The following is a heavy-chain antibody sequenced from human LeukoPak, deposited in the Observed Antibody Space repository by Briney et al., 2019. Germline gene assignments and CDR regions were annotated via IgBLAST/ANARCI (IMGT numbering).Heavy chain of an antibody. CDR2: LNWNGGST. Sequence: PGGSLRLSCAASGFTFDDYDMSWVRHAPGKGLEWVSGLNWNGGSTGYADSVKGRFTISRDNARNSLYLQMNSLRAEDTALYYCARIAMAGIGDGFDIWGQGTVVTVSS. CDR3: ARIAMAGIGDGFDI. CDR1: GFTFDDYD. V-gene: IGHV3-20*04. D-gene: IGHD6-19*01. J-gene: IGHJ3*02.